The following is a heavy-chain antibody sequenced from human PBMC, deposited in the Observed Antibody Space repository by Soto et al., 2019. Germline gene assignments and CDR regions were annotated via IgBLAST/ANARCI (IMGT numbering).Heavy chain of an antibody. CDR1: GGSISSYY. Sequence: SETLSLTCTVSGGSISSYYWSWIRQPPGKGLEWIGYIYYSGSTNYNPSLKSRVTISVDTSKNQFSLKLSSVTAADTAVYCCARGPYTAMVKGWFDPWGQGTLVTVSS. CDR3: ARGPYTAMVKGWFDP. CDR2: IYYSGST. V-gene: IGHV4-59*01. D-gene: IGHD5-18*01. J-gene: IGHJ5*02.